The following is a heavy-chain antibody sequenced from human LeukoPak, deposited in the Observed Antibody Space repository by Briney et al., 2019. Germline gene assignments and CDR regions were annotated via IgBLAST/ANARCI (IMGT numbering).Heavy chain of an antibody. CDR3: ARSHGGNPDY. Sequence: PGGSLRLSCAASGFTFSTHAMHWVRQAPAKGLEWVAMIWFDGKNTHYVDSVKGRFTISRDNSKNTLYLQMNSLRAEDTAVYYCARSHGGNPDYWGQGTLVTVSS. J-gene: IGHJ4*02. CDR2: IWFDGKNT. CDR1: GFTFSTHA. V-gene: IGHV3-30*02. D-gene: IGHD4-23*01.